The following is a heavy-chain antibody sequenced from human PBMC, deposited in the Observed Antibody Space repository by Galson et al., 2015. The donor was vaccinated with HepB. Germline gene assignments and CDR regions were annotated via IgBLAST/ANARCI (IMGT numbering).Heavy chain of an antibody. CDR3: ALRGNYYDSSGYSLFDY. J-gene: IGHJ4*02. CDR2: ISSSGSTI. V-gene: IGHV3-11*01. Sequence: SLRLSCAASGFTFSDYYMSWIRQAPGKGLEWVSYISSSGSTIYYADSVKGRFTISRDNAKNSLYLQMNSLRAEDTAVYYCALRGNYYDSSGYSLFDYWGQGTLVTVSS. D-gene: IGHD3-22*01. CDR1: GFTFSDYY.